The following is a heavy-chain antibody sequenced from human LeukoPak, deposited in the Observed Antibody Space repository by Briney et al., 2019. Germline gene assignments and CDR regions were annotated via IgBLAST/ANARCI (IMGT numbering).Heavy chain of an antibody. D-gene: IGHD5-18*01. V-gene: IGHV1-8*02. CDR3: ATSYSYGLYYFDY. CDR1: GYTFTSYD. CDR2: MNPNSGNT. Sequence: GASVKVSCKASGYTFTSYDINWVRQATGQGLEWMGWMNPNSGNTGYAQKFQGRVTITRNTSISTAYMELSSLRSEDTAVYYCATSYSYGLYYFDYWGQGTLVTVSS. J-gene: IGHJ4*02.